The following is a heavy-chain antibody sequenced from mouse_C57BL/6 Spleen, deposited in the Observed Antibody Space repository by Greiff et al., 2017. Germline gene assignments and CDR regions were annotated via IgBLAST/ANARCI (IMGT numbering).Heavy chain of an antibody. Sequence: EVQGVESGGGLVKPGGSLKLSCAASGFTFSSYAMSWVRQTPEKRLEWVATISDGGSYTYYPDNVKGRFPISRDNAKNNLYLQMSHLKSEDTAMYYCARDWGYYYGSSQFAYWGQGTLVTVSA. J-gene: IGHJ3*01. V-gene: IGHV5-4*01. D-gene: IGHD1-1*01. CDR2: ISDGGSYT. CDR3: ARDWGYYYGSSQFAY. CDR1: GFTFSSYA.